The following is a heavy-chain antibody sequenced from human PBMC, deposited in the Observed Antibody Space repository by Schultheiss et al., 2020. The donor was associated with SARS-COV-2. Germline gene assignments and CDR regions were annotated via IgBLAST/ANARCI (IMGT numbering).Heavy chain of an antibody. V-gene: IGHV4-31*03. CDR3: ARAKSIAVAGTLITYYYYYGMDV. CDR2: IYYSGST. D-gene: IGHD6-19*01. J-gene: IGHJ6*02. Sequence: SQTLSLTCTVSGGSISSGGYYWSWIRQHPGKGLEWIGYIYYSGSTYYNPSLKSRVTISVDTSKNQFSLKLSSVTAADTAVYYCARAKSIAVAGTLITYYYYYGMDVWGQGTTVTVSS. CDR1: GGSISSGGYY.